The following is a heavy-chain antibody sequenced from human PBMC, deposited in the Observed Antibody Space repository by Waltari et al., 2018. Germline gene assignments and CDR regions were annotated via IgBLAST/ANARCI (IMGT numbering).Heavy chain of an antibody. V-gene: IGHV1-2*02. CDR1: GYTFTGYY. Sequence: QVQLAQSGAEVRKPGASVKVSCKASGYTFTGYYMHWVRQAPGQGLGWRGNLNPNPGGTKYAQNCQGRATMTRDTSLSTAYMELSRLKSDDTALYYCARAYGSSNWYFDLWGRGTLVTVSS. D-gene: IGHD6-6*01. CDR3: ARAYGSSNWYFDL. CDR2: LNPNPGGT. J-gene: IGHJ2*01.